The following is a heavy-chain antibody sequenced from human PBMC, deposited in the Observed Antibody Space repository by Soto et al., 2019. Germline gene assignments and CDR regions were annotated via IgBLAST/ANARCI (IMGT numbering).Heavy chain of an antibody. CDR3: ARDSNYGDFDRFDY. CDR2: ISSSSSYI. CDR1: GFTFSSYS. Sequence: PGGSLRLSCAASGFTFSSYSMNWVRQAPGKGLEWVSSISSSSSYIYYADSVKGRFTISRDNAKNSLYPQMDSLRAEDTAVYYCARDSNYGDFDRFDYWGQGTLVTVSS. V-gene: IGHV3-21*01. J-gene: IGHJ4*02. D-gene: IGHD4-17*01.